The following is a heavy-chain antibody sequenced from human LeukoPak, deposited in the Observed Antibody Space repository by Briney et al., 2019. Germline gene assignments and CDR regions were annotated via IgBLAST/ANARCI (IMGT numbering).Heavy chain of an antibody. CDR1: GFTFDDHA. CDR3: TRDTDYGSATNYFDS. Sequence: GRSLRLSCAASGFTFDDHAMHWVRQAPGKGLEWVALISWKGQTTYYADSVRGRFTISRDNSKNSLYLQMNSLRTEDTAFYYCTRDTDYGSATNYFDSWGQGTLVSVSS. D-gene: IGHD3-10*01. J-gene: IGHJ4*02. CDR2: ISWKGQTT. V-gene: IGHV3-43*01.